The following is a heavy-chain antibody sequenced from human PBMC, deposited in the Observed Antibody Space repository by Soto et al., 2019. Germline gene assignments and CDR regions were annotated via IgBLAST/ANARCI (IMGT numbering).Heavy chain of an antibody. Sequence: QVQLQESGPGLVKPSGTLSLTCAVSGGSINSSNWWSWVRQPPGKGLEWIGEIYHSGSTNYNPSPKSRVTRAVDKSKNQFSLKLSSVTAADTAVYYCARVWTTVTNWFDPWGQGTLVTVSS. CDR3: ARVWTTVTNWFDP. CDR1: GGSINSSNW. V-gene: IGHV4-4*02. J-gene: IGHJ5*01. CDR2: IYHSGST. D-gene: IGHD4-17*01.